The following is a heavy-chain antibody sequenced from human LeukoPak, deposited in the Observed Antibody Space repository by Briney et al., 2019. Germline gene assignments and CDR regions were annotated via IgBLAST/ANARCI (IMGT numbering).Heavy chain of an antibody. J-gene: IGHJ4*02. CDR1: GFTFSSYG. Sequence: GGSLRLSRATSGFTFSSYGMNWVRQAPGKGLEWVAVIWYDGSNKYYRDSVKGRFTISRDNSKKTLYLQMNSLRAEDTAVYYCAKDLAEMATIIDYWGQGTLVTVSS. D-gene: IGHD5-24*01. CDR2: IWYDGSNK. CDR3: AKDLAEMATIIDY. V-gene: IGHV3-33*06.